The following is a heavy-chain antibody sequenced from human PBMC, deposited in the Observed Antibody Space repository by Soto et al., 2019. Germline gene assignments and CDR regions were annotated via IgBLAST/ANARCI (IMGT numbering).Heavy chain of an antibody. V-gene: IGHV1-69*08. J-gene: IGHJ6*02. Sequence: QVQLVQSGAAVKKPGSSVKVSCKASGGTFSRYSITWVRQAPGHGLEWIGRIIPIFGIASYAQKFQGRVTITADESTSTAYMEMSSRRSDETAVYYCAREDRDRETGLVPAAIDGMDVWGQGTTVTVSS. CDR3: AREDRDRETGLVPAAIDGMDV. CDR2: IIPIFGIA. CDR1: GGTFSRYS. D-gene: IGHD2-2*01.